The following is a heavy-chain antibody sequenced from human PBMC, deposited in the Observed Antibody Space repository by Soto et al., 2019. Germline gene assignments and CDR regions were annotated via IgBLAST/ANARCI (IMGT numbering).Heavy chain of an antibody. J-gene: IGHJ4*02. CDR1: GGTLNNYA. CDR3: ATDSNYDVSNSF. Sequence: RASVKVSCKASGGTLNNYAINWVRQAPGQGLEWMGGILPVSAPPDYAQKFQGRVSITADHSTSTVYMELSRLKSDDTAVYFCATDSNYDVSNSFWGQGTLVTVS. V-gene: IGHV1-69*13. CDR2: ILPVSAPP. D-gene: IGHD3-3*01.